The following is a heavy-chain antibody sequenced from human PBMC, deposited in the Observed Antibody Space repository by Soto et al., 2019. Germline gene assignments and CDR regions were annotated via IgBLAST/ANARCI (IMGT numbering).Heavy chain of an antibody. CDR1: GFTFSNYA. CDR2: ISGDSGST. J-gene: IGHJ4*02. CDR3: AMPTGLRVTGPDS. Sequence: PGGSLRLSCAASGFTFSNYAMSWVREGPGKGLEWVSAISGDSGSTYYADSVKGRFSISRDNSKNTLYLQMNSLRAEEPAVVYFAMPTGLRVTGPDSWGQGTLVAVSS. D-gene: IGHD3-9*01. V-gene: IGHV3-23*01.